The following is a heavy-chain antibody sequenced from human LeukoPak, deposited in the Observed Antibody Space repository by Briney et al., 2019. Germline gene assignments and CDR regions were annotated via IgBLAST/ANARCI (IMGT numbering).Heavy chain of an antibody. D-gene: IGHD3-3*01. J-gene: IGHJ4*02. CDR3: ARDGSNYDFWSGYSSFDY. Sequence: PGGSLRLSCAASGFTFSSYEMNWVRQAPGKGLEWVSYISSSGSTIYYADPVKGRFTISRDNAKNSLYLQMNSLRAEDTAVYYCARDGSNYDFWSGYSSFDYWGQGTLVTVSS. CDR2: ISSSGSTI. V-gene: IGHV3-48*03. CDR1: GFTFSSYE.